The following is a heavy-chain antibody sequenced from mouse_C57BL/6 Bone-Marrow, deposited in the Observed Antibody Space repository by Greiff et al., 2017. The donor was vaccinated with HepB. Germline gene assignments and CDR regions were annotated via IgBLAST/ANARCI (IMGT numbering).Heavy chain of an antibody. J-gene: IGHJ4*01. V-gene: IGHV5-6*01. CDR1: GFTFSSYG. CDR3: ARHGSRAMDY. CDR2: ISSGGSYT. Sequence: EVQGVESGGDLVKPGGSLKLSCAASGFTFSSYGMSWVRQTPDKRLEWVATISSGGSYTYYPDSVKGRVTISRDNAKNTLYLQMSSLKSEDTAMYYCARHGSRAMDYWGQGTSVTVSS.